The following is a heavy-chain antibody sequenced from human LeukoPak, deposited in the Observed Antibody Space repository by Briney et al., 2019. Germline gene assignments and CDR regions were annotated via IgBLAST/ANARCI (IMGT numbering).Heavy chain of an antibody. CDR3: ARAPMYYDILTGYYPGAFDI. CDR1: GGSISSHY. D-gene: IGHD3-9*01. V-gene: IGHV4-59*11. J-gene: IGHJ3*02. Sequence: SETLSLTCTVSGGSISSHYWSWIRQPPGKGLEWIGYIYYSGSTNHNPSLKSRVTISVDTSKNQFSLKLSSVTAADTAVYYCARAPMYYDILTGYYPGAFDIWGQGTMVTVSS. CDR2: IYYSGST.